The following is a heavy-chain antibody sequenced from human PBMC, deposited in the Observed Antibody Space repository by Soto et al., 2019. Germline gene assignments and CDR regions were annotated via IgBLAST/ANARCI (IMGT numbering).Heavy chain of an antibody. J-gene: IGHJ4*02. CDR3: ASGYCSGGSCYSHFDY. V-gene: IGHV1-3*01. D-gene: IGHD2-15*01. Sequence: GASVKVSCKASGYTFTSYAMHWVRQAPGQRLEWMGWINAGNGNTKYSQKFQGRVTITRDTSASTAYMELSSLRSEDTAVYYCASGYCSGGSCYSHFDYWGQGTLVTVSS. CDR1: GYTFTSYA. CDR2: INAGNGNT.